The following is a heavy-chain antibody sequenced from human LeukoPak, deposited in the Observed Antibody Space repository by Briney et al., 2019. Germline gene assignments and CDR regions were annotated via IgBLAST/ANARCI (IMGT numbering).Heavy chain of an antibody. Sequence: PSETLSLTCAVYGGSFSGYYWGWIRQPPGKGLEWIGEINHSGSTNYNPSLKSRVTISVDTSKNQFSLKLSSVTAADTAVYYCASFQLWFGELLLGFGYWGQGTLVTVSS. CDR3: ASFQLWFGELLLGFGY. V-gene: IGHV4-34*01. CDR1: GGSFSGYY. D-gene: IGHD3-10*01. J-gene: IGHJ4*02. CDR2: INHSGST.